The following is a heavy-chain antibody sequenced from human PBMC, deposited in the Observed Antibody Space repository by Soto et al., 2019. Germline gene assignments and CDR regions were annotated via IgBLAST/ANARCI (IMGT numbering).Heavy chain of an antibody. CDR2: IIPIFGTA. Sequence: SVKVSCKASGGTFSSYAISWVRQAPGQGLEWMGGIIPIFGTANYAQKFQGRVTITADESTSTAYMELSSLRSEDTAVYYCARGLSRSNYRLYYSDYWGQGTLVTVSS. D-gene: IGHD1-7*01. V-gene: IGHV1-69*13. CDR1: GGTFSSYA. J-gene: IGHJ4*02. CDR3: ARGLSRSNYRLYYSDY.